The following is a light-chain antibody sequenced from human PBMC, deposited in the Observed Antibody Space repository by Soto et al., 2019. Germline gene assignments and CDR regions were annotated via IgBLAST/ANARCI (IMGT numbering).Light chain of an antibody. CDR1: HSINDW. CDR3: QQYHGFW. J-gene: IGKJ1*01. V-gene: IGKV1-5*01. CDR2: DAS. Sequence: PSSLYAYVGDRVTITCRASHSINDWLAWYQQKPGKAPRLLIYDASSLESGVPARFSGSGSGTEFSLTITDLQPEDFATYYCQQYHGFWFGQGTKVDIK.